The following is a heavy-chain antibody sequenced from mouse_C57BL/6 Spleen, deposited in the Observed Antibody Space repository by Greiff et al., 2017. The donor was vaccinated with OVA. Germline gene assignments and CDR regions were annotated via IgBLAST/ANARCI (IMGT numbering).Heavy chain of an antibody. D-gene: IGHD3-3*01. V-gene: IGHV5-6*01. Sequence: EVQVVESGGDLVKPGGSLKLSCAASGFTFSSYGMSWVRQTPDKRLEWVATISSGGSYTSYPDSVKGRFTISRDNAKNTLYLQMSSLKSEDTAMYYCGRRGDIFYAMDYWGQGTSVTVSS. CDR2: ISSGGSYT. CDR1: GFTFSSYG. J-gene: IGHJ4*01. CDR3: GRRGDIFYAMDY.